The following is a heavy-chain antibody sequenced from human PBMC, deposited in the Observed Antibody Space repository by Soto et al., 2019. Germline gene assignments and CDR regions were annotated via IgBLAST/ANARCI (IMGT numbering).Heavy chain of an antibody. V-gene: IGHV3-21*01. J-gene: IGHJ4*02. D-gene: IGHD1-26*01. CDR2: ISSSSGHI. Sequence: GGSLRLSCAASGFTFSSYSMNWVRQAPGKGLEWVSSISSSSGHIYYADSLKGRFTISRDNAKNSLYLQMNSLRAEDTAVYYCTRHWLATREFDYWGQGTLVNVSS. CDR3: TRHWLATREFDY. CDR1: GFTFSSYS.